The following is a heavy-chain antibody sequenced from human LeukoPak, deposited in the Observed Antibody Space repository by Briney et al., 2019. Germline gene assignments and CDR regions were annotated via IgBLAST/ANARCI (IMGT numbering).Heavy chain of an antibody. Sequence: PSETLSLTCTVSGDSISRFYWSWIRQPPGKGLEWIGDIYYSGSTDYNPSLKSRVTISVDRSKNQFSLKLSSVTAVDTAVFYCARRPVEYTSSDHAFDIWGQGTMVTVPS. J-gene: IGHJ3*02. V-gene: IGHV4-59*01. D-gene: IGHD6-6*01. CDR3: ARRPVEYTSSDHAFDI. CDR1: GDSISRFY. CDR2: IYYSGST.